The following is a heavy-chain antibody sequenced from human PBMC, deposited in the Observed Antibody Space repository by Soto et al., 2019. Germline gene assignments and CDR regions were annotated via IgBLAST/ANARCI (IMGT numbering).Heavy chain of an antibody. V-gene: IGHV4-61*01. CDR1: GDSVNSASYY. CDR3: AREPQGYYYDY. CDR2: IFYSGST. J-gene: IGHJ4*02. Sequence: SSETLSLTCTVSGDSVNSASYYWSWIRQPPGKGLEWIGYIFYSGSTHYNPSLKRRVTISIDTSKNQFFLKLNSMTTTDTAVYYCAREPQGYYYDYWGQGTLVTVSS. D-gene: IGHD2-15*01.